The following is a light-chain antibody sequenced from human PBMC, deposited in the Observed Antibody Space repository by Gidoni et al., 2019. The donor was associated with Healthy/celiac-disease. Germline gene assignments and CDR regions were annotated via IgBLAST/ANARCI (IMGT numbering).Light chain of an antibody. Sequence: QSVLTPPPSASGTPGPRVTISCSVSSSNIGSNPVYWYQQLPRTAPNLLIYRNNPRPSGVPDRFSGSKSGTSASLAISGLRSEDEADYYCAAWDDSLSGPVFGGGTKLTVL. CDR3: AAWDDSLSGPV. J-gene: IGLJ3*02. CDR1: SSNIGSNP. CDR2: RNN. V-gene: IGLV1-47*01.